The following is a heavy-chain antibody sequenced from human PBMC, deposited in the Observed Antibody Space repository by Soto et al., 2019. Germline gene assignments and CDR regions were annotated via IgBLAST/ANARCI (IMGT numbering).Heavy chain of an antibody. D-gene: IGHD4-4*01. CDR1: GYTFTSYG. CDR2: ISAYNGNT. Sequence: GASVKVSCKASGYTFTSYGISWVRQAPGQGLEWMGWISAYNGNTNYAQKLQGRVTMTTDTSTSTAYMELRSLRSDDTAVYYCAWTTVSMGPGNYGMDVWGQGTTVTVSS. CDR3: AWTTVSMGPGNYGMDV. J-gene: IGHJ6*02. V-gene: IGHV1-18*01.